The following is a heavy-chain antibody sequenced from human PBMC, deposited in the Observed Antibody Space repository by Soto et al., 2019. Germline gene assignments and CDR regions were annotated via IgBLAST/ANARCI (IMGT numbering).Heavy chain of an antibody. Sequence: SETLSLTCTVSGGSISSSSYYWGWIRLPPGKGLEWIGSIYYSGSTYYNPSLKSRVTIPVDTSKNQFSLKLSSVTAADTAVYYCASYYSSSWYGNAFDIWGQGTMVTVSS. CDR3: ASYYSSSWYGNAFDI. V-gene: IGHV4-39*01. CDR2: IYYSGST. D-gene: IGHD6-13*01. CDR1: GGSISSSSYY. J-gene: IGHJ3*02.